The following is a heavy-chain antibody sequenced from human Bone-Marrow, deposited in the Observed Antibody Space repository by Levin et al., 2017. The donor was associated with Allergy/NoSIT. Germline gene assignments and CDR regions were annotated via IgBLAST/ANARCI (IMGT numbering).Heavy chain of an antibody. J-gene: IGHJ3*02. V-gene: IGHV1-46*01. CDR1: GYTFTSYY. CDR3: EREIIVVVVATAPPRDSDAFDI. Sequence: GESLKISCKASGYTFTSYYMHWVRQAPGQGLEWMGIINPSGGSPTYAQKFQGRVTMTRDTSTSTVHMELSSLRSEDTAVYYCEREIIVVVVATAPPRDSDAFDIWGQGTMVTVSS. D-gene: IGHD2-15*01. CDR2: INPSGGSP.